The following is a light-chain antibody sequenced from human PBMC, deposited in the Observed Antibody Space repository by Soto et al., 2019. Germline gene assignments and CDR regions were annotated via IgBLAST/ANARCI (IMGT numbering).Light chain of an antibody. CDR3: QQYNDWPWT. V-gene: IGKV3-15*01. CDR2: GSS. CDR1: QSVSNK. J-gene: IGKJ1*01. Sequence: EIVMTQSPATLSVSPGERATLSCRTSQSVSNKLSWYQQNPGQAPRLLFYGSSTRATAIPARFSGSGSGTDFTLTIHSLQSEDFAVYYCQQYNDWPWTFGQGTKVEIK.